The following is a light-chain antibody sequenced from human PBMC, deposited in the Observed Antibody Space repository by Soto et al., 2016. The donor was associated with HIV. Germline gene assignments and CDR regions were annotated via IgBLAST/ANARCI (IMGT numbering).Light chain of an antibody. J-gene: IGLJ3*02. CDR1: VLAKKY. CDR2: KDS. Sequence: SYELTQPSSVSVSLGQTVRITCSGDVLAKKYARWFQQKPGQAPMLVIYKDSERPSGIPERLSGSSSGTTVTLTISGAQVEDEADYYCYSAADNNWVFGGGTKLTRP. V-gene: IGLV3-27*01. CDR3: YSAADNNWV.